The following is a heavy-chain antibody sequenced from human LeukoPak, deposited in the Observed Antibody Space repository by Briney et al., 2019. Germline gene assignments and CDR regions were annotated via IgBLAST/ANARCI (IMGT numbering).Heavy chain of an antibody. D-gene: IGHD5-18*01. Sequence: PSETLSLTCTVSGGSISSHYWSWVRQPPGKGLEWIGYVLDNVRTKDNPSLNSRFTLSADTSKNQFSLRLTSVTAADTAVYYCATIKRGYIFGFFDFWGQGILVTVSS. CDR3: ATIKRGYIFGFFDF. CDR1: GGSISSHY. CDR2: VLDNVRT. J-gene: IGHJ4*02. V-gene: IGHV4-59*11.